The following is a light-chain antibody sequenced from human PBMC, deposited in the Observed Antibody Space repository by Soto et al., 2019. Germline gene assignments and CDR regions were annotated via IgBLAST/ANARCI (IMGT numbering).Light chain of an antibody. CDR1: QGIRND. Sequence: AIQMTQSPSSLSASVGDSVTITCRASQGIRNDLDWFHQKPGKAPKLLIYAASNLQSGVPARFSGSGSGTDFTLTISSLQPEDFATYYCLQKYFYPFSFGPGTKVDIQ. CDR3: LQKYFYPFS. J-gene: IGKJ3*01. V-gene: IGKV1-6*01. CDR2: AAS.